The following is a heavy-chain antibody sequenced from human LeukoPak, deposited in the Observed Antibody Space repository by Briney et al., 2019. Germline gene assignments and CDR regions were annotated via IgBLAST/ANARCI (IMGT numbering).Heavy chain of an antibody. CDR3: ARGLRYSTGWYNFDY. J-gene: IGHJ4*02. Sequence: GGSLRLSCAASGFTFSSYWMSWVRQAPGKGLEWVANIKQDGSEKYYVDSVKGRFTISRDNAKNSLYLQMNSLRAEDTAVYYCARGLRYSTGWYNFDYWGQGTLITVSS. D-gene: IGHD6-19*01. CDR1: GFTFSSYW. V-gene: IGHV3-7*01. CDR2: IKQDGSEK.